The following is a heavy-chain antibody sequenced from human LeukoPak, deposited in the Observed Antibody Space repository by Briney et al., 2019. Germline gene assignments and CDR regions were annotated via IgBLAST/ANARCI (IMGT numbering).Heavy chain of an antibody. CDR3: ARFRYNSTWGIFDY. Sequence: GGSLRLSCGASGFSFSDYYMSWVRQAPGKGLEWISYISGTGRTIYYADSVKGRFTISRDNDKSSLYLQMNSLRAEDTALYYCARFRYNSTWGIFDYWGQGTLVTVSS. CDR1: GFSFSDYY. J-gene: IGHJ4*02. D-gene: IGHD2/OR15-2a*01. CDR2: ISGTGRTI. V-gene: IGHV3-11*04.